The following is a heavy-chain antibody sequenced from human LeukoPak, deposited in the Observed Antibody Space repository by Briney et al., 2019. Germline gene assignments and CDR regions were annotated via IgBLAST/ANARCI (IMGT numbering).Heavy chain of an antibody. J-gene: IGHJ4*02. CDR3: ARLAVVNLNPNDY. CDR1: GGSISSYY. CDR2: IYYSGST. D-gene: IGHD2-15*01. Sequence: SETLSLTCTVSGGSISSYYWSWIRQSPGKGLEWIGYIYYSGSTNYNPSLKSRVTISVDTSKNQFSLKLSSVTAADAAVYYCARLAVVNLNPNDYWGQGTLVTVSS. V-gene: IGHV4-59*08.